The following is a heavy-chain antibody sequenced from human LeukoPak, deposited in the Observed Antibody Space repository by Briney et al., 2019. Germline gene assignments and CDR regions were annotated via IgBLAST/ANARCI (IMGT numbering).Heavy chain of an antibody. CDR1: GGTFSSYD. D-gene: IGHD2-2*01. CDR3: ASGRTDIIVVPATLRNYYFDY. V-gene: IGHV1-69*06. J-gene: IGHJ4*02. Sequence: SVKVSCKASGGTFSSYDISWVRQAPAQGLEWMGGIMPMLDTANYAQKFQGRVTITADKSTSTAYMELSSLRSEDTAVYYCASGRTDIIVVPATLRNYYFDYWGQGTLVTVSS. CDR2: IMPMLDTA.